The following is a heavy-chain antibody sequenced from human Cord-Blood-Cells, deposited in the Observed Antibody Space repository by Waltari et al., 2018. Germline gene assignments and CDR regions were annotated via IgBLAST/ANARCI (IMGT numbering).Heavy chain of an antibody. D-gene: IGHD6-13*01. V-gene: IGHV1-2*02. Sequence: QVQLVQSGAEVKKPGASVKVSCKASGYTFTGYYMHRVRQAPGQGLEWMGWINPNSGGTNYAQKFQGRVTMTRDTSISTAYMELSRLRSDDTAVYYCASLIAAADPAEYFQHWGQGTLVTVSS. J-gene: IGHJ1*01. CDR2: INPNSGGT. CDR3: ASLIAAADPAEYFQH. CDR1: GYTFTGYY.